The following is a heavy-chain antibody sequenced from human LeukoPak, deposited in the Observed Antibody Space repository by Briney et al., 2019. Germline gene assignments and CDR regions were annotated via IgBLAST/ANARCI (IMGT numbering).Heavy chain of an antibody. CDR1: GGSIGLYH. CDR3: ARDRAAGSDWLDP. CDR2: VYYNGST. V-gene: IGHV4-59*01. D-gene: IGHD3-10*01. J-gene: IGHJ5*02. Sequence: PSETLSLTCTVSGGSIGLYHWTWIRQPPGKGLEWIGYVYYNGSTKYNPSLKSRVTISVDTSKSHFSLRLNSVTTADTAVYYCARDRAAGSDWLDPWGQGTLVT.